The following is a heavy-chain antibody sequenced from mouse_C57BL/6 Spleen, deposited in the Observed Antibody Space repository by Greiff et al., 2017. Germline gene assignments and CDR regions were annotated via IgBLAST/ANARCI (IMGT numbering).Heavy chain of an antibody. Sequence: VQLKESGPGLVKPSQSLSLTCSVTGYSITSGYYWNWIRQFPGNKLEWMGYISYDGSNNSNPSLKNRISITRDTSKNQFFLKLNSVTTEDTATYYCARAHWYFDVWGTGTTVTVSS. CDR1: GYSITSGYY. J-gene: IGHJ1*03. CDR2: ISYDGSN. V-gene: IGHV3-6*01. CDR3: ARAHWYFDV.